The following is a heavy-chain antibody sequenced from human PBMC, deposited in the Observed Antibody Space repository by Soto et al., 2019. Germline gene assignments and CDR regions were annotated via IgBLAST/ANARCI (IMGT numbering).Heavy chain of an antibody. CDR1: GDSVSNNGAT. Sequence: RSQTLSLTCAICGDSVSNNGATWNWIRQSPSRGLEWLGRAYYRSRWQYDYATSVRSRITIIPDTSKNQFSLQLTSVTPEDTAVYYCARDPPDFNSGFDSWGQGSLVTVSS. V-gene: IGHV6-1*01. CDR2: AYYRSRWQY. J-gene: IGHJ4*02. CDR3: ARDPPDFNSGFDS. D-gene: IGHD1-26*01.